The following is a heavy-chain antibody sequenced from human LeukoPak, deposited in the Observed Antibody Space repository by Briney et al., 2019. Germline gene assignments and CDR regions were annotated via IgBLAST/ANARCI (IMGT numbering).Heavy chain of an antibody. J-gene: IGHJ5*02. CDR1: GGSISSYY. CDR3: ARGGYYGSGNDFRFDP. V-gene: IGHV4-59*01. D-gene: IGHD3-10*01. CDR2: IHYTGST. Sequence: SEILSLTCTVSGGSISSYYWSWIRQSPGKGLECIGYIHYTGSTNYNPSLKSRVTISVETSKNQFSLKLKSVTAADTAVYYCARGGYYGSGNDFRFDPWGQGTLVTVSS.